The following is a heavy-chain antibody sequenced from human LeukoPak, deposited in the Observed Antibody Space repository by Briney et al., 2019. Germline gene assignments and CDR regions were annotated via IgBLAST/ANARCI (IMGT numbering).Heavy chain of an antibody. J-gene: IGHJ3*02. CDR3: ARDSPRFGRGSRLITIFGVVSDAFDI. CDR2: ISAYNGNT. D-gene: IGHD3-3*01. Sequence: VASVKVSCKASGYTFTSYGISWVRQAPGQGLEWMGWISAYNGNTNYAQKLQGRVTMTTDPSTSTAYMELRSLRSDDTAVYYCARDSPRFGRGSRLITIFGVVSDAFDIWGQGTMVTVSS. V-gene: IGHV1-18*01. CDR1: GYTFTSYG.